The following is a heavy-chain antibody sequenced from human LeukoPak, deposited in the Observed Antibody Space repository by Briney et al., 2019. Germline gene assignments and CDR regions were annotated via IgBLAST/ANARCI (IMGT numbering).Heavy chain of an antibody. CDR2: IYHSGST. V-gene: IGHV4-38-2*01. J-gene: IGHJ4*02. D-gene: IGHD6-13*01. Sequence: SETLSLTCAVSGYSISSGYYWGWIRQPPGKGLEWIGSIYHSGSTYYNPSLKSRVTISVDTSKNQFSLKLSSVTAADTAVCYCARQQLGGIDYWGQGTLVTVSS. CDR1: GYSISSGYY. CDR3: ARQQLGGIDY.